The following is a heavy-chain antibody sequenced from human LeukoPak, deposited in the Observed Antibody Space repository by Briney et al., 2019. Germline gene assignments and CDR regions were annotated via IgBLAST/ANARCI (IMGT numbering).Heavy chain of an antibody. D-gene: IGHD6-13*01. J-gene: IGHJ4*02. CDR2: INWNGGST. V-gene: IGHV3-20*04. CDR1: GFTFDDYG. Sequence: GGSLRLSCAASGFTFDDYGMSWVGQASGKGLEWVSGINWNGGSTGYADSVKGRFTISRDNAKNSLYLQMNSLRAEDTALYYCARATYSSSWYGSVYWGQGTLVTVSS. CDR3: ARATYSSSWYGSVY.